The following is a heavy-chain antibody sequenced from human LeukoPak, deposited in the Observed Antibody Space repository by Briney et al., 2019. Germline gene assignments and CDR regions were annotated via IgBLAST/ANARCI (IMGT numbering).Heavy chain of an antibody. CDR2: IYSGGDK. D-gene: IGHD2-15*01. V-gene: IGHV3-53*01. Sequence: PGGSLRLSCAVSGFTVSSNYMTWVRQAPGKGLEWVSVIYSGGDKYYADSVKGRFTISRDNSKNTLYLQMNSLRAEDTAVYYCARDRRYCSGDGCYSGVDYWGQGTLVTVSS. CDR1: GFTVSSNY. CDR3: ARDRRYCSGDGCYSGVDY. J-gene: IGHJ4*02.